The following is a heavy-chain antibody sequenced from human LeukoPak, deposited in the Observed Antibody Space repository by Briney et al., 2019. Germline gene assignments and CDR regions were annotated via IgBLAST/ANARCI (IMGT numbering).Heavy chain of an antibody. Sequence: GESLKISCQTSGYSFNTFMIAWVRQAPERGLEWMGLVYPLDSETRYGPSFQGQVTISADKSTSSAFLQWDSLKASDTAMYYCVRHNTGADYWGQGTLVTVSS. CDR2: VYPLDSET. D-gene: IGHD1-14*01. CDR3: VRHNTGADY. J-gene: IGHJ4*02. V-gene: IGHV5-51*01. CDR1: GYSFNTFM.